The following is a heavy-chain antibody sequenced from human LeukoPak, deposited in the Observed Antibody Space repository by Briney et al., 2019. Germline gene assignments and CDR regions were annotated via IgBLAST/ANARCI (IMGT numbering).Heavy chain of an antibody. Sequence: PSETLSLTCTVSGGSMSSYYWSWIRQPPGKGLEWIGYIHYSGSANYNPSLKSRVTISIDTSKNQFSLELSSVTAADTAVYYCAMYTSSSYLFDPWGQGTLVTVSS. V-gene: IGHV4-59*01. CDR1: GGSMSSYY. J-gene: IGHJ5*02. CDR2: IHYSGSA. CDR3: AMYTSSSYLFDP. D-gene: IGHD6-13*01.